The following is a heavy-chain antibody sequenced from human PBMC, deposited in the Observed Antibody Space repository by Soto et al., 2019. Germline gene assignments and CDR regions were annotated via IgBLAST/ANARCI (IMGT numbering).Heavy chain of an antibody. V-gene: IGHV3-23*01. CDR1: GFTFRSYA. CDR2: ISNSGGRT. Sequence: EVQLLESGGGLLQPGGSLRLSCAASGFTFRSYAMSWVRQAPGKGLEWVSGISNSGGRTYYAEAVKGRFTISRDNSKNTLYLQMNSLRVEDTALYYCAKDNGPPGTSDWYFDFWGRGTLVSASS. CDR3: AKDNGPPGTSDWYFDF. D-gene: IGHD2-8*01. J-gene: IGHJ2*01.